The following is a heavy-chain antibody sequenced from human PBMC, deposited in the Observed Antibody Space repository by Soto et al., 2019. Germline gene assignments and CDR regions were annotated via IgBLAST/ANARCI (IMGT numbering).Heavy chain of an antibody. CDR1: GFTFGDYA. V-gene: IGHV3-49*03. CDR3: TRDRKEGPYYDILTGYLYYYYGMDV. J-gene: IGHJ6*02. Sequence: GGSLRLSCTASGFTFGDYAMSWFRQAPGKGLEWVGFIRSKAYGGTTEYAASVKGRFTISRDDSKSIAYLQMNSLKTEDTAVYYCTRDRKEGPYYDILTGYLYYYYGMDVWGQGTTVTVSS. CDR2: IRSKAYGGTT. D-gene: IGHD3-9*01.